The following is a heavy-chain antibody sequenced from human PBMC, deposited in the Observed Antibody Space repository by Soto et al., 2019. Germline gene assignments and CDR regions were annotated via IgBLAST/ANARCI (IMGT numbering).Heavy chain of an antibody. CDR2: ISNTGINK. Sequence: QVQLVESGGGVVQPGRSLRLSCAASGFTFRTYGMHWVRQAPGKGLEWLAVISNTGINKYYADSVKGRFTISRDNSRDTLLLQMNRLRGEDTAIYYCAKVIRADSTSSNFYYYSGLDVCGQGTTVTVSS. D-gene: IGHD6-6*01. CDR3: AKVIRADSTSSNFYYYSGLDV. CDR1: GFTFRTYG. J-gene: IGHJ6*02. V-gene: IGHV3-30*18.